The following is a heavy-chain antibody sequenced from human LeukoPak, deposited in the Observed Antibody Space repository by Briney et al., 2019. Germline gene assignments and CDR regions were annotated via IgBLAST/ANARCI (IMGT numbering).Heavy chain of an antibody. J-gene: IGHJ6*03. V-gene: IGHV1-69*06. CDR3: ARGGGTGTTPFYFGYYMDV. CDR1: GGTFSSYA. CDR2: IIPIFGTA. Sequence: ASVKVSCKASGGTFSSYAISWVRQAPGQGLEWMGGIIPIFGTANYAQKFQGRVTITADKSTSTAYMELSSLRSEDTAVYYCARGGGTGTTPFYFGYYMDVWGKGTTVTVSS. D-gene: IGHD1-7*01.